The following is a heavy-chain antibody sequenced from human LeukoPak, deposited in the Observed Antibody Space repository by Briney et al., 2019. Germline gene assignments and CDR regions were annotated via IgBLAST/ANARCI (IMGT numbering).Heavy chain of an antibody. V-gene: IGHV4-31*11. CDR1: GGSFSGYY. CDR2: IYYSGST. Sequence: PSETLSLTCAVYGGSFSGYYWSWIRQPPGKGLEWIGYIYYSGSTYYNPSLKSRVTISVDTSKNQFSLKLSSVTAADTAVYYCARYSSSLRFDPWGQGTLVTVSS. J-gene: IGHJ5*02. CDR3: ARYSSSLRFDP. D-gene: IGHD6-6*01.